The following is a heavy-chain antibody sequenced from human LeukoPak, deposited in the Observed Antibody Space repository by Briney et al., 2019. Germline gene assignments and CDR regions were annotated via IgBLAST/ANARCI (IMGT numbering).Heavy chain of an antibody. CDR3: ARNPDTTMIVDV. V-gene: IGHV4-31*03. J-gene: IGHJ4*02. CDR1: GGSISSGGSY. Sequence: PSQTLSLTCTVSGGSISSGGSYWSWIRQHPGKGLEWIGYIYYSGTTYYNPSLRSRVTISVDTSKNQFSLKLNSVTAADTAVYYCARNPDTTMIVDVWGQGTLVTVSS. CDR2: IYYSGTT. D-gene: IGHD3-22*01.